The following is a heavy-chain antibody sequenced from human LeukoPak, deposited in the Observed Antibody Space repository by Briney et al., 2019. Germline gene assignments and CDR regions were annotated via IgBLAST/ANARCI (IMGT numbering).Heavy chain of an antibody. Sequence: PGGSLRLSCAASGFTVSTNCMNWVRQAPGKGLEWVSYISSSGSTIYYADSVKGRFTISRDNAKNSLYLQMNSLRAEDTAVYYCARGLGIDAFDIWGQGTMVTVSS. CDR1: GFTVSTNC. D-gene: IGHD7-27*01. CDR2: ISSSGSTI. V-gene: IGHV3-48*04. CDR3: ARGLGIDAFDI. J-gene: IGHJ3*02.